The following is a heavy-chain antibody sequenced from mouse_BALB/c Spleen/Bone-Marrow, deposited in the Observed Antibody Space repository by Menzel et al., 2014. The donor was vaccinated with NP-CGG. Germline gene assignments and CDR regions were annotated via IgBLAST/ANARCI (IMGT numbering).Heavy chain of an antibody. CDR3: ARPIYYDFFYWYFDV. V-gene: IGHV1-18*01. D-gene: IGHD2-4*01. CDR1: GYTFTEYT. CDR2: INPNSGGT. J-gene: IGHJ1*01. Sequence: EVQLQQSGPELVKPGASVKISCKTSGYTFTEYTMHWVKQSHGKGLEWIGGINPNSGGTSYNQKFKGKATLTVDKSSSTAYMELRSLTSEDSAVYYCARPIYYDFFYWYFDVWGAGTTVTVSS.